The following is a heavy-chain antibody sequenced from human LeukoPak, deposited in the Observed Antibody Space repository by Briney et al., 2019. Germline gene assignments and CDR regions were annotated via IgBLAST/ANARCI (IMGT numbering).Heavy chain of an antibody. CDR2: IYYSGST. V-gene: IGHV4-30-4*08. CDR3: ARATVTTSIWFDP. J-gene: IGHJ5*02. Sequence: PSETLSLTCTVSGGSVSSGDYYWSWIRQPPGKGLEWNGYIYYSGSTYYNPSLKSRVTISVDTSKNQFSLKLSSVTAADTAVYYCARATVTTSIWFDPWGQGTLVTVSS. CDR1: GGSVSSGDYY. D-gene: IGHD4-17*01.